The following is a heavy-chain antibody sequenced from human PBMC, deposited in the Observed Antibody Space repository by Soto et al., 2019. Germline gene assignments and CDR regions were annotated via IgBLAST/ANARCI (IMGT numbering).Heavy chain of an antibody. V-gene: IGHV4-34*01. CDR3: ARGRYCSSTSCYLNHFDY. Sequence: PSETLSLTCAVYGGSFSGYYWSWIRQPPGKGLGWIGEINHSGSTNYNPSLKSRVTISVDTSKNQFSLKLSSVTAADTAVYYCARGRYCSSTSCYLNHFDYWGQGTLVTVSS. D-gene: IGHD2-2*01. J-gene: IGHJ4*02. CDR2: INHSGST. CDR1: GGSFSGYY.